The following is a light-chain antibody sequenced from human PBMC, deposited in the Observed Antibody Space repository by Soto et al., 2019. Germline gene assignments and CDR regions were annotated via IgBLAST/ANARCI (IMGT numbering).Light chain of an antibody. CDR3: QQYNNWPIT. CDR2: AAS. J-gene: IGKJ5*01. CDR1: QSISSN. V-gene: IGKV3-15*01. Sequence: EIVLTQSPATLSLSPGERATLSCRASQSISSNLAWHQQKVGQAPRLVIYAASTRATGIPDRFSGSGSGTEFTLTISSLQSEDFAVYYCQQYNNWPITFGQGTRLEIK.